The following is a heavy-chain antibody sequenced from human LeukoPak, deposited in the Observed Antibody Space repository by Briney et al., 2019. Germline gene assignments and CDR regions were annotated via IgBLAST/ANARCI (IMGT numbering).Heavy chain of an antibody. CDR2: INGRGGST. CDR1: GFTFSTFA. D-gene: IGHD6-19*01. V-gene: IGHV3-23*01. J-gene: IGHJ4*02. CDR3: ARDPAVRGYFDY. Sequence: GGSLRLSCAASGFTFSTFAMIWVRQAPGKGLEWVSSINGRGGSTYYADSVKGRFTISRDNAKNSLYLQMNSLRAEDTAVYYCARDPAVRGYFDYWGQGTLVTVSS.